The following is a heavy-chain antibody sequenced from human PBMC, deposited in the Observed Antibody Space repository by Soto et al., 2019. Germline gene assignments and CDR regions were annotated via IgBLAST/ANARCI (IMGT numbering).Heavy chain of an antibody. Sequence: PSETLSLTCTVSGGSISSSSYYWGWIRQPPGKGLEWIGSIYYSGSTYYNPSLKSRVTTSVDTSKNQFSLKLSSVTAADTAVHYCARSDYSSGWYYFDYWGQGTLVTVSS. CDR1: GGSISSSSYY. J-gene: IGHJ4*02. CDR3: ARSDYSSGWYYFDY. CDR2: IYYSGST. D-gene: IGHD6-19*01. V-gene: IGHV4-39*01.